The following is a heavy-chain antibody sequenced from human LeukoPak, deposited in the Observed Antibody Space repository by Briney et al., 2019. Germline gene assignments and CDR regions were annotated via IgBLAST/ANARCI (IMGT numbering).Heavy chain of an antibody. Sequence: RSGGSLRLSCAASGFTFSSYDMHWVRQATGKGLEWVSAIGTAGDTYYPGSVKGRFTISRENAKNSLYLQMNSLRAGDTAVYYCARAGLRHYGMDVWGQGTTVTVSS. D-gene: IGHD4-17*01. CDR3: ARAGLRHYGMDV. CDR1: GFTFSSYD. V-gene: IGHV3-13*04. J-gene: IGHJ6*02. CDR2: IGTAGDT.